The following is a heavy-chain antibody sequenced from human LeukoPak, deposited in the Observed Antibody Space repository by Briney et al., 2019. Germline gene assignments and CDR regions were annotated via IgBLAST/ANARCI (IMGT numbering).Heavy chain of an antibody. D-gene: IGHD3-16*01. Sequence: PGRSLTPSWAPYGPLFSQYGMSWVRQAPGKGLEWVAIIEEDVSETYYADSVKGQLLISRDNAQNSLYLEMNFVTPEDTAVYYCAREWLISPPEITVLFDFWGQGTLVTVSS. CDR2: IEEDVSET. CDR3: AREWLISPPEITVLFDF. V-gene: IGHV3-7*01. CDR1: GPLFSQYG. J-gene: IGHJ4*02.